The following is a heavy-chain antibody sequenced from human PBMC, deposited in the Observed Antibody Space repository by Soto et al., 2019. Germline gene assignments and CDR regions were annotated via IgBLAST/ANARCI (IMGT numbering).Heavy chain of an antibody. CDR1: GYIFVNYG. J-gene: IGHJ6*02. Sequence: QVQLVQSGDEVRKPGSSVKVSCKASGYIFVNYGIAWVRQAPGQGLEWMGWISPYSGNTHYESKVQGRLTMTTDTATSTAYMDLGSLTPADTAVYYCAMVDNYVTPTPQDVWGQGTTVTVSS. CDR2: ISPYSGNT. V-gene: IGHV1-18*01. D-gene: IGHD3-16*01. CDR3: AMVDNYVTPTPQDV.